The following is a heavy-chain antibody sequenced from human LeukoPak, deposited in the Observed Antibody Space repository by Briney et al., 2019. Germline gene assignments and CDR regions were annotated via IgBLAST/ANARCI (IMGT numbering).Heavy chain of an antibody. Sequence: EASVKVSCKASGYTFTSYGISWVRQAPGQGLEWMGWINAYNGNTNYAQKLQGRLTMTTDTSTSTIYMELRSLRSDDTAVYYCAREGLWLQDAFDIWGQGTMVTVSS. CDR2: INAYNGNT. D-gene: IGHD6-19*01. V-gene: IGHV1-18*01. CDR1: GYTFTSYG. CDR3: AREGLWLQDAFDI. J-gene: IGHJ3*02.